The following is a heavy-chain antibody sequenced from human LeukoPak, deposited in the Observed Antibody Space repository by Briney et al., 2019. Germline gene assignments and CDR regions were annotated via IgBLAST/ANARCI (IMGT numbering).Heavy chain of an antibody. CDR3: ARGFTDSSGYDAFDI. D-gene: IGHD3-22*01. CDR2: INPNNGGT. J-gene: IGHJ3*02. CDR1: GYTFTSYY. V-gene: IGHV1-2*02. Sequence: GASVKVSCKASGYTFTSYYMHWVRQAPGQGLEWMGWINPNNGGTNYEQKFQGRVTMTRDTSISTAYMELSRLRSDDTAVYYCARGFTDSSGYDAFDIWGQGTMVTVSS.